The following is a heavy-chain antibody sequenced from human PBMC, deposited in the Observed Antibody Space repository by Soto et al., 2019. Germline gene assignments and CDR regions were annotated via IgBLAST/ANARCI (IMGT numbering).Heavy chain of an antibody. Sequence: PGGSLRLSCTASGFTFSDSWMTWVRQAPGKGLEWVARIKPDESEKKYADSVKGRFSISRDNAKNSMYLQMDSLRGEDTAMYYCARQNGYYDSSGYYWGYYSYGMDVWGQGTTVTVSS. CDR1: GFTFSDSW. CDR3: ARQNGYYDSSGYYWGYYSYGMDV. J-gene: IGHJ6*02. D-gene: IGHD3-22*01. CDR2: IKPDESEK. V-gene: IGHV3-7*03.